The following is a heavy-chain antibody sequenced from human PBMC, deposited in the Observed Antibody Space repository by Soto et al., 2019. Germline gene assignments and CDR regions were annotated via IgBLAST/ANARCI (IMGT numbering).Heavy chain of an antibody. CDR2: ISSSSSTI. CDR3: ARVPTLAAAGTIDY. D-gene: IGHD6-13*01. J-gene: IGHJ4*02. Sequence: GGSLRLSCAASGFTFSSYSMNWVRQAPGKGLEWVSYISSSSSTIYYAHSVKGRITISKDKTKNSLYQQMNRLTDENADMYYCARVPTLAAAGTIDYWGQGTLVTVSS. CDR1: GFTFSSYS. V-gene: IGHV3-48*02.